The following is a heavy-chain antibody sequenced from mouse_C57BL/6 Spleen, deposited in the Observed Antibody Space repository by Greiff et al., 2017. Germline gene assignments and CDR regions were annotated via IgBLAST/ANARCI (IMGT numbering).Heavy chain of an antibody. CDR3: SCCYDYVWFAY. CDR1: GYAFSSSW. V-gene: IGHV1-82*01. D-gene: IGHD2-4*01. Sequence: VQLQQSGPELVKPGASVKISCKASGYAFSSSWMTWVKQRPGKGLEWIGRIYPGDGDTNYNGKFKGKATLTADKSSSTAYMQLSSLTSEDSAVYFCSCCYDYVWFAYWGQGTLVTVSA. CDR2: IYPGDGDT. J-gene: IGHJ3*01.